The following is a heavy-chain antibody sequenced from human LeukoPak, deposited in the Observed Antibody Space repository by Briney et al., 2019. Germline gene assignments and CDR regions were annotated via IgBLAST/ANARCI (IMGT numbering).Heavy chain of an antibody. CDR3: ARTRYCSSTSCYVFDY. CDR1: GGTFSSYA. CDR2: IIPIFGTA. Sequence: SVKVSCKASGGTFSSYAISWVRQAPGQGLEWMGGIIPIFGTANYAQKFQGRVTITADKSTSTAYMELSSLRSEDTAVYYCARTRYCSSTSCYVFDYWGQGTLVTVSS. V-gene: IGHV1-69*06. J-gene: IGHJ4*02. D-gene: IGHD2-2*01.